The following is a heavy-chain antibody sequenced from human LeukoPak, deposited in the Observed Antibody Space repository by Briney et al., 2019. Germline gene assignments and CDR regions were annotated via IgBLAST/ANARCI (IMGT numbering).Heavy chain of an antibody. V-gene: IGHV4-30-2*01. CDR2: IYPFGTA. Sequence: SDTLSLTCTVSGGSISSSSSYYWGWIRQTPGNGPEWIGYIYPFGTAYYNPSFKSRVTISIDKSKNQFFLKVTSVTAADTAVYYCARDSSGYLDSWGPGTLVTVSS. CDR1: GGSISSSSSYY. J-gene: IGHJ4*02. D-gene: IGHD3-22*01. CDR3: ARDSSGYLDS.